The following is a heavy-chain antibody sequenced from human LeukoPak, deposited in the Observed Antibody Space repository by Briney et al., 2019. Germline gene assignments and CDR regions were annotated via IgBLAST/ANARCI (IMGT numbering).Heavy chain of an antibody. CDR2: IFYNGDT. CDR3: GRVQRGNYYYYYMDV. V-gene: IGHV4-39*01. J-gene: IGHJ6*03. Sequence: WLRQPPGKALEWIGSIFYNGDTYYNPSLKSRVTISVDTSEMQFSLKLTSVTDADTAVYYCGRVQRGNYYYYYMDVWGKGTTVIVSS.